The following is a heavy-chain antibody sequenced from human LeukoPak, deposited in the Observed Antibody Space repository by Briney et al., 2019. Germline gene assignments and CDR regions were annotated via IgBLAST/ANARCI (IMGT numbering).Heavy chain of an antibody. D-gene: IGHD3-10*01. CDR1: GFTFSSYW. Sequence: TGGSLRLSCAASGFTFSSYWMSWVRQAPGKGLEWVANINRDGGEKYHVDSVKGQFTISRDNAKNSLYLQMNSLRTEDTAIYYCARAPEGSGSSYYFDYWGQGILVTVSS. V-gene: IGHV3-7*01. CDR2: INRDGGEK. J-gene: IGHJ4*02. CDR3: ARAPEGSGSSYYFDY.